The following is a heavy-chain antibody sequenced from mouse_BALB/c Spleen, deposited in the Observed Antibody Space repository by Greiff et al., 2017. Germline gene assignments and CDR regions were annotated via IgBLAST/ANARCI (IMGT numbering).Heavy chain of an antibody. J-gene: IGHJ4*01. V-gene: IGHV5-17*02. Sequence: DVQLVESGGGLVQPGGSRKLSCAASGFTFSSFGMHWVRQAPEKGLEWVAYISSGSSTIYYADTVKGRFTISRDNPKNTLFLQMTSLRSEDTAVYYCARGDPSMDYWGQGTSVTVSS. CDR3: ARGDPSMDY. D-gene: IGHD3-3*01. CDR1: GFTFSSFG. CDR2: ISSGSSTI.